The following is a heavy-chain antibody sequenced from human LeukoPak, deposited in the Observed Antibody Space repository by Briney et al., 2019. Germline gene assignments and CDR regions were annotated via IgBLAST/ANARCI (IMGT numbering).Heavy chain of an antibody. J-gene: IGHJ4*02. CDR3: TTDLGLTMIRGVIVY. V-gene: IGHV3-15*01. CDR2: IKSKGDGETT. CDR1: GFTFTNAW. D-gene: IGHD3-10*01. Sequence: GGSLRLSCAASGFTFTNAWMTWVRQAPGKGLEWVGRIKSKGDGETTDYAAPVKGRFSMSRDDSKATMYPQMYSLEAEDTAVYYCTTDLGLTMIRGVIVYWGQGALVTVSS.